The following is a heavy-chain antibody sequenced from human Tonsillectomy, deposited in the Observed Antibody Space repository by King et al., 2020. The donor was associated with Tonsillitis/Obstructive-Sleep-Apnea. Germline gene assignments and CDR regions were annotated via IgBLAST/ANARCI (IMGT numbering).Heavy chain of an antibody. V-gene: IGHV1-8*01. CDR3: ARTDFWSGYYTYYYYYMDV. D-gene: IGHD3-3*01. Sequence: QLVQSGAEVKKPGASVKVSCKASGYTFTSYDINWVRQATGQGLEWMGWMNPNSGNTAYAQKFQGRVTMTRNTSISTAYMELSSLRPEDTAVYYCARTDFWSGYYTYYYYYMDVWGKGTTVTVSS. CDR2: MNPNSGNT. J-gene: IGHJ6*03. CDR1: GYTFTSYD.